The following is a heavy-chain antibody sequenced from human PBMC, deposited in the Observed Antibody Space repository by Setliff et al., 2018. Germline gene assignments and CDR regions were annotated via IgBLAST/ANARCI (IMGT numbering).Heavy chain of an antibody. J-gene: IGHJ6*02. CDR1: GGSISSGSYY. Sequence: PSETLSLTCTVSGGSISSGSYYWSWIRQPAGKGLEWIGHIYTSGSTNYNPSLKSRVTISVDTSKNQFSLKLSSVTAADTAVYYCASMGATVYYYYGMDVWGQGTTVTVSS. D-gene: IGHD1-26*01. V-gene: IGHV4-61*09. CDR2: IYTSGST. CDR3: ASMGATVYYYYGMDV.